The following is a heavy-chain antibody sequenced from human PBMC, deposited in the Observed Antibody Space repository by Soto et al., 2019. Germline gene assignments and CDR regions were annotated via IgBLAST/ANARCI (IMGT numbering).Heavy chain of an antibody. J-gene: IGHJ6*02. CDR2: ISAYNGNT. V-gene: IGHV1-18*04. D-gene: IGHD3-3*01. CDR3: ARDRQYYDFWSGYPYYYYYGMDV. CDR1: GYTFTSYG. Sequence: ASVKVSCKASGYTFTSYGISWVRQAPGQGLEWMGWISAYNGNTNYAQKLQGRVTMTTDTSTSTAYMELRSLRSDDTAVYYCARDRQYYDFWSGYPYYYYYGMDVWGQGTTVTAP.